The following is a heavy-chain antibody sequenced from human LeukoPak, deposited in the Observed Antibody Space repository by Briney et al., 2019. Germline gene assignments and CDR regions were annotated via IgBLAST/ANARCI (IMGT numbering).Heavy chain of an antibody. CDR2: INPYTGGT. D-gene: IGHD1-7*01. J-gene: IGHJ4*02. Sequence: ASVKVSCKASGYILRNYDMSWVRQAPGQGLEWMGWINPYTGGTNYAQKFQGRVTMTRDTSISAAYMELSRLRSDDTAVYYCAREELELPFDYWGQGTLVTVSS. CDR1: GYILRNYD. CDR3: AREELELPFDY. V-gene: IGHV1-2*02.